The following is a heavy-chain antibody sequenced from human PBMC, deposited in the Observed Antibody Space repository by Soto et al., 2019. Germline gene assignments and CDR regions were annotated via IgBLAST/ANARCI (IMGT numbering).Heavy chain of an antibody. CDR2: IYYSGST. V-gene: IGHV4-61*01. D-gene: IGHD3-22*01. Sequence: SETLSLTCTVSGGSVSSGSYYWSWIRQPPGKGLEWIGYIYYSGSTNYNPSLKSRVTISVDTSKNQFSLKLSSVTAADTAVYYCXRGYRDDYYDAFGAFDIWGQGTVVTVSS. CDR1: GGSVSSGSYY. J-gene: IGHJ3*02. CDR3: XRGYRDDYYDAFGAFDI.